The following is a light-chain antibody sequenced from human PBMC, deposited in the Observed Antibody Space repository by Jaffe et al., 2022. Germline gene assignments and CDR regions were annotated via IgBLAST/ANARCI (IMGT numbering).Light chain of an antibody. CDR1: TSDVGSYKH. Sequence: QSALTQPPSASGSLGQSVTISCSGTTSDVGSYKHVSWYQQPPGKAPKLILYEVNQRPSGVPNRFSGSKSGNTASLTVSGLLAEDEGDYICSSYAGANTVVFGGGTKLTVL. CDR3: SSYAGANTVV. V-gene: IGLV2-8*01. CDR2: EVN. J-gene: IGLJ3*02.